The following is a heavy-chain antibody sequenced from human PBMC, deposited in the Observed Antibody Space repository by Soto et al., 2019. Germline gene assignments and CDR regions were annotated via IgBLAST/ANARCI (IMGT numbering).Heavy chain of an antibody. CDR3: ARVSDYYYYYGMDV. CDR1: GGSISSGGYS. J-gene: IGHJ6*02. CDR2: IYHSGST. Sequence: LQLQESGSGLVKPSQTLSLTCAVSGGSISSGGYSWSWIRQPPGKGLEWIGYIYHSGSTYYNPSLKSRVTISVDRSKNQFSLKLSSVTAADTAVYYCARVSDYYYYYGMDVWGQGTTVTVSS. V-gene: IGHV4-30-2*01.